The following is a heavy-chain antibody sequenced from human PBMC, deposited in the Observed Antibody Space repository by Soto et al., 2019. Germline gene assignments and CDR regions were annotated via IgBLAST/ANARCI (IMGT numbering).Heavy chain of an antibody. CDR2: ISGSGGST. Sequence: PGGSLRLSCAASGLTFSSYAMSWVRQAPGKGLEWVSAISGSGGSTYYADSVKGRFTISRDNSENTLYLQMNSLRAEDTAVYYCAKERSSMTMMVLDYWGQGTLVTVSS. V-gene: IGHV3-23*01. J-gene: IGHJ4*02. CDR1: GLTFSSYA. D-gene: IGHD3-22*01. CDR3: AKERSSMTMMVLDY.